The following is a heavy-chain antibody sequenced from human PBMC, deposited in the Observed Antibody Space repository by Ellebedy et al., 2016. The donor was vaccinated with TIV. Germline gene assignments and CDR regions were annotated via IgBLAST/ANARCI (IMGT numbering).Heavy chain of an antibody. J-gene: IGHJ4*02. CDR2: IYYSGST. Sequence: SETLSLXXTVSGGSISSYYWSWIRQPPGKGLEWIGYIYYSGSTNYNPSLKSRVTISVDTSKNQFSLKLSSVTAADTAVYFCARGVDYYDPFDYWGQGTLVTVSS. V-gene: IGHV4-59*01. CDR3: ARGVDYYDPFDY. CDR1: GGSISSYY. D-gene: IGHD3-22*01.